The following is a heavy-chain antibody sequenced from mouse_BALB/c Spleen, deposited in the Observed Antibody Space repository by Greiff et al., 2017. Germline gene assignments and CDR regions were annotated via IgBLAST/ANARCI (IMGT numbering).Heavy chain of an antibody. J-gene: IGHJ2*01. CDR2: ISSGGST. CDR1: GFTFSSYA. D-gene: IGHD1-1*01. V-gene: IGHV5-6-5*01. Sequence: EVKLMESGGGLVKPGGSLKLSCAASGFTFSSYAMSWVRQTPEKRLEWVASISSGGSTYYPDSVKGRFTISSDNARNILYLQMSSLRSEDTAMYYCARGRTTDYFDYWGQGTTLTVSS. CDR3: ARGRTTDYFDY.